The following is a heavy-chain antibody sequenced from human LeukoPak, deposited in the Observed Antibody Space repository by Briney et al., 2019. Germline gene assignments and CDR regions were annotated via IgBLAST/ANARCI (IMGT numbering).Heavy chain of an antibody. J-gene: IGHJ6*02. CDR3: ARGAGVYMAKNYYYYGMDV. V-gene: IGHV4-34*01. Sequence: SETLSPTCTVSGGSISSYYWSWIRQPPGKGLEWIGEINHSGSTNYNPSLKSRVTISVDTSKDQFSLKLSSVTAADTAVYYCARGAGVYMAKNYYYYGMDVWGQGTTVTVSS. CDR2: INHSGST. D-gene: IGHD2-8*01. CDR1: GGSISSYY.